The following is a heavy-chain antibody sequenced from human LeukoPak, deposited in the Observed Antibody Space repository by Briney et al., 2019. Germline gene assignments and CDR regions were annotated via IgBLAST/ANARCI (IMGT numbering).Heavy chain of an antibody. CDR2: IYPGDPDT. CDR1: GYSFTSYW. Sequence: GESLKISCKGSGYSFTSYWIGWVRQMPGKGLEWLGIIYPGDPDTRYSPSFQGQVTISADKSISTAYLQWSSLKASDTAMYYCARRRYCSSTSCTGFDPWGQGTLVTVSS. J-gene: IGHJ5*02. V-gene: IGHV5-51*01. CDR3: ARRRYCSSTSCTGFDP. D-gene: IGHD2-2*01.